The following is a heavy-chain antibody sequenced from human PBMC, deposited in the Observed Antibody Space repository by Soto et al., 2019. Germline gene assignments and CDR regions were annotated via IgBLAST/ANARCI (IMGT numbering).Heavy chain of an antibody. J-gene: IGHJ4*02. V-gene: IGHV3-9*01. D-gene: IGHD2-21*01. CDR1: GFTFDDFA. CDR2: ITWIGKIT. CDR3: AKGGPDAFCGGGRCYFES. Sequence: EVHLVDSGGGLAQPGRSLRLSCAASGFTFDDFAMHWVRRVPGKGLEWVSSITWIGKITGYADSVKGRFIISRNIAKNSVYLQMNSLRSEDTALYYCAKGGPDAFCGGGRCYFESWGQGTQVTVSS.